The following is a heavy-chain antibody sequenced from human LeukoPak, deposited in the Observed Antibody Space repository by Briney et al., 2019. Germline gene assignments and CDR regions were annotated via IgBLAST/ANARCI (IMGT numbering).Heavy chain of an antibody. V-gene: IGHV1-18*01. J-gene: IGHJ6*03. D-gene: IGHD3-22*01. CDR1: GCTFTSYG. Sequence: ASVKVSCKASGCTFTSYGISWVRQAPGQGLEWMGWISAYNGNTNYAQKLQGRVTMTTDTSTSTAYMELRSLRSDDTAVYYCARLEDSYYYMDVWGKGTTVTVSS. CDR2: ISAYNGNT. CDR3: ARLEDSYYYMDV.